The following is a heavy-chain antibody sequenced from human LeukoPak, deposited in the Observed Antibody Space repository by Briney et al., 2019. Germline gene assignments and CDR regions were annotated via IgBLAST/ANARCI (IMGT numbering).Heavy chain of an antibody. CDR3: ARGRGYAIY. V-gene: IGHV3-23*01. CDR1: GFTFSSYG. J-gene: IGHJ4*02. Sequence: GGSLRLSCAASGFTFSSYGMSWVRQAPGKGLEWVSAISGSGGSTYYADSMKGRFTISRDNAKNSLYLQMNSLRAEDTAVYYCARGRGYAIYWGQGTLVTVSS. D-gene: IGHD3-16*01. CDR2: ISGSGGST.